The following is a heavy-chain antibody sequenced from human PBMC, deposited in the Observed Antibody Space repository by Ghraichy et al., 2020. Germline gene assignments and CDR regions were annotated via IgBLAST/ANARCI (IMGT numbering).Heavy chain of an antibody. D-gene: IGHD3-22*01. CDR1: GFSLSTSGVG. V-gene: IGHV2-5*02. J-gene: IGHJ4*02. CDR2: IYWDDDK. Sequence: SGPTLVKPTQTLTLTCTFSGFSLSTSGVGVGWIRQPPGKALEWLALIYWDDDKRYSPSLKSRLTITKDTSKNQVVLTMTNMDPVDTATYYCARATCDRMIVVVYFDYWGQGTLVTVSS. CDR3: ARATCDRMIVVVYFDY.